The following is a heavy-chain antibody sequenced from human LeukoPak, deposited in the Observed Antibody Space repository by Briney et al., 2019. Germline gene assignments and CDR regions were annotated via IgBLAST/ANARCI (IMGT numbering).Heavy chain of an antibody. Sequence: PSETLSLTCTVSGGSISSYYWSWVRQPPGKGLEWIGSVSYSGSTNHNPSLKSRVTISLDTSKNQFSLKLSSVTAADKAANDCARYYGSYNWFDPWGQGTLVTVSS. V-gene: IGHV4-59*01. CDR1: GGSISSYY. CDR2: VSYSGST. J-gene: IGHJ5*02. CDR3: ARYYGSYNWFDP. D-gene: IGHD3-10*01.